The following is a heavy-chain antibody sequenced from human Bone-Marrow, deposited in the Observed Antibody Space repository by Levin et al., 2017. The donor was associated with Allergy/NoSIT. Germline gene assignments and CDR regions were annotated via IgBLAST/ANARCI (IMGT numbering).Heavy chain of an antibody. J-gene: IGHJ4*02. CDR3: ARVIVSGNFDS. V-gene: IGHV4-30-4*02. Sequence: SETLSLTCNVSGVSITSYDYYWSYIRQPPGKALEWLGYIYHTGRTYYNPSLESRVAISLDTSNKQFSLKLASMTAADAAVYYCARVIVSGNFDSWSQGTLVTVSS. CDR2: IYHTGRT. D-gene: IGHD3-22*01. CDR1: GVSITSYDYY.